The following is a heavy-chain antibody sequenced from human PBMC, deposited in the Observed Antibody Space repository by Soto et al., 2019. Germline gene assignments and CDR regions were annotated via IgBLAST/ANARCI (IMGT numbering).Heavy chain of an antibody. D-gene: IGHD2-21*01. CDR1: GFTFSSYA. V-gene: IGHV3-23*01. J-gene: IGHJ4*02. CDR3: AKYLNCGGDCYLLDY. CDR2: ISGSGVST. Sequence: GGSLRLSCAASGFTFSSYAMTWVRHAPGKGLEWVSAISGSGVSTYYADSVKGRFTISRDNSKNTLYLQMNSLRAEDTAVYYCAKYLNCGGDCYLLDYWGQGTLVTVSS.